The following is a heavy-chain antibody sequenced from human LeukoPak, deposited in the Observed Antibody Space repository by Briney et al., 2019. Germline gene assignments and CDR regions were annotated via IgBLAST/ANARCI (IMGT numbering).Heavy chain of an antibody. Sequence: GGSLRLSCAASGFTFSDYYMNWVRQAPGKGLEWVSSISSSSSYIYYADSVKGRFTISRDNAKNSLYLQMNSLRAEDTAVYYCARDGSYPEPLLFDYWGQGTLVTVSS. D-gene: IGHD1-26*01. CDR2: ISSSSSYI. CDR1: GFTFSDYY. CDR3: ARDGSYPEPLLFDY. J-gene: IGHJ4*02. V-gene: IGHV3-21*01.